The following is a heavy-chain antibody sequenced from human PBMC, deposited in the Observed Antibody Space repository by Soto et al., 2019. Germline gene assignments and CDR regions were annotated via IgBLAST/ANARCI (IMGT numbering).Heavy chain of an antibody. Sequence: ETLSLTCTVSGGSISSGGYYWSWVRQAPGKGLEWVSAISGSGGSTYYADSVKGRFTISRDNSKNTLYLQMNSLRAEDTAVYYCAKDWGPYYYDSSGYLDYWGQGTLVTVSS. CDR1: GGSISSGGYY. CDR3: AKDWGPYYYDSSGYLDY. V-gene: IGHV3-23*01. CDR2: ISGSGGST. D-gene: IGHD3-22*01. J-gene: IGHJ4*02.